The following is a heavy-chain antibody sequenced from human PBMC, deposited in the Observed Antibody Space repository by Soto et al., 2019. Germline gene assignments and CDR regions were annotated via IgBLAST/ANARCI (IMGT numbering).Heavy chain of an antibody. CDR2: ISGSGGST. Sequence: GGSLRLSCAASGFTFSRYAMSWVRQAPGKGLEWVSAISGSGGSTYYADSVKGRFTISRDNSKNTLYLQMNSLRAEDTAVYYCAKDAYYYDSSGYPDAFDIWGQGTMVTVSS. D-gene: IGHD3-22*01. J-gene: IGHJ3*02. CDR3: AKDAYYYDSSGYPDAFDI. CDR1: GFTFSRYA. V-gene: IGHV3-23*01.